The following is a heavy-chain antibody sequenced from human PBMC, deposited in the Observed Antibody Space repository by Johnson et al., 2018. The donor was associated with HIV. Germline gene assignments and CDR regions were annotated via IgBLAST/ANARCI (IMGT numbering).Heavy chain of an antibody. J-gene: IGHJ3*02. CDR2: MSSSGSTI. CDR3: ARDQSSSWPGDAFDI. CDR1: GFRFSDYY. D-gene: IGHD6-13*01. Sequence: QMQLVESGGGLVKPGGSLRLSCAASGFRFSDYYMSWIRQAPGKGLEWISYMSSSGSTIYHAASVKGRFTISRDNSKNALYLQMHSLTAEDTALYYCARDQSSSWPGDAFDIWGQGTLVTVSS. V-gene: IGHV3-11*04.